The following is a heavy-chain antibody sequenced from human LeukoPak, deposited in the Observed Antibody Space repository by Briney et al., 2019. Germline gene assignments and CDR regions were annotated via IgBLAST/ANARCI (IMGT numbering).Heavy chain of an antibody. CDR2: ISGSGGST. CDR1: GFTFSSYA. J-gene: IGHJ2*01. CDR3: AKGGGTSGSYHYWYFDL. V-gene: IGHV3-23*01. D-gene: IGHD1-26*01. Sequence: GGSLRPSCAASGFTFSSYAMSWVRQAPGKGLEWVSAISGSGGSTYYADSVKGRFTISRDNSKNTLYLQMNSLRAEDTAVYYCAKGGGTSGSYHYWYFDLWGRGTLVTVSS.